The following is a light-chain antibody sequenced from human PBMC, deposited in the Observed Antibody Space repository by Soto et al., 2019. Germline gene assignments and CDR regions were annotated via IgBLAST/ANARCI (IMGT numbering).Light chain of an antibody. V-gene: IGKV1-5*03. J-gene: IGKJ5*01. CDR1: QSISSW. CDR2: KAS. Sequence: DIQMSQSPSTLSASVGDRVTITCRASQSISSWLAWYQQKPGKAPKLLIYKASSLESGVPSRFSGSGSGTDFTFTISRLQPEDIATYYCQQYENLPTFGQGTRLEIK. CDR3: QQYENLPT.